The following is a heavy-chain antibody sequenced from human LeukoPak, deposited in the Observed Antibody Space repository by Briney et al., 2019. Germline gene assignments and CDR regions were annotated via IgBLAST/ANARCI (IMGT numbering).Heavy chain of an antibody. D-gene: IGHD3-10*01. CDR3: AKDLRSYYFDY. CDR2: ISGSGGST. J-gene: IGHJ4*02. V-gene: IGHV3-23*01. CDR1: GGSFSGYH. Sequence: ETLSLTCSVYGGSFSGYHWTWIRRSPGKGLEWVSAISGSGGSTYYADSVKGRFTISRDNSKNTLYLQMNSLRAEDTAVYYCAKDLRSYYFDYWGQGTLVTVSS.